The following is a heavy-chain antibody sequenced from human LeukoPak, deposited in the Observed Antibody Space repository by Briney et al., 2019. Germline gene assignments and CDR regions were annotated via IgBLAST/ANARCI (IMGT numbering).Heavy chain of an antibody. V-gene: IGHV3-53*01. CDR3: ARATYDNDYGGNFDY. CDR2: IYSGGST. CDR1: GFTVSSNY. D-gene: IGHD4-23*01. Sequence: GGSLRLSCAASGFTVSSNYMSWVRQAPGKGLEWVSVIYSGGSTYYADSVKGRFTISRDNSKNTLYLQMNSLRAEDTAVYYCARATYDNDYGGNFDYWGQGTLVTVSS. J-gene: IGHJ4*02.